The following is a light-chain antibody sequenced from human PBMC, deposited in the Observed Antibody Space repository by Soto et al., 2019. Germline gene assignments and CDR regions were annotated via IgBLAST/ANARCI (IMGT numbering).Light chain of an antibody. CDR1: NIGSKG. J-gene: IGLJ2*01. Sequence: SYELTQPPSVSVAPGKTASISCGGNNIGSKGVHWYQQKPGQAPVLVIYSDTDLPPVIPERFSGSNSANLATLTISRVEAGDEAASNCQVWDSGSAHVVFGGRTKLTVL. V-gene: IGLV3-21*04. CDR3: QVWDSGSAHVV. CDR2: SDT.